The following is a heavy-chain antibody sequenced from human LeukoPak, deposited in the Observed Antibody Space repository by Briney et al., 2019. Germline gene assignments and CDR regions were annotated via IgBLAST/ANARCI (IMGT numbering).Heavy chain of an antibody. CDR2: IWYNGSNK. Sequence: RGSLRLSCAASGFTFSSFAMHWVRQAPGKGLEWVADIWYNGSNKYYAESVKGRFTISRDNSKNTLYLQMNSLRAEDTAVYYCSRGGYGDYNNWFDPWGQGTLFIVSS. D-gene: IGHD4-17*01. J-gene: IGHJ5*02. CDR1: GFTFSSFA. CDR3: SRGGYGDYNNWFDP. V-gene: IGHV3-33*01.